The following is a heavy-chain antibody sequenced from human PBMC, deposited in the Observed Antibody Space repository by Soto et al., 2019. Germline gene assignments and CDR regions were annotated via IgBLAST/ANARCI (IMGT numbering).Heavy chain of an antibody. CDR2: ISAYNGNT. CDR3: ARGTVLRFLEWLAEGGWFDP. V-gene: IGHV1-18*01. CDR1: GYTFTSYG. J-gene: IGHJ5*02. Sequence: ASVKVSCKASGYTFTSYGIRWVRQAPGQGLEWMGWISAYNGNTNYAQKLQGRVTMTTDTSTSTAYMELRSLRSDDTAVYYCARGTVLRFLEWLAEGGWFDPWGQGTLVTVSS. D-gene: IGHD3-3*01.